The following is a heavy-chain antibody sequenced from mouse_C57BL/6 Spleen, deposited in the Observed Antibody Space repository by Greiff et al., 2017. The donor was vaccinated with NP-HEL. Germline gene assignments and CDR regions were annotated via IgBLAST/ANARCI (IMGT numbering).Heavy chain of an antibody. V-gene: IGHV5-6*02. CDR3: ARHETLYYFDY. J-gene: IGHJ2*01. Sequence: EVKLEESGGDLVKPGGSLKLSCAASGFTFSSYGMSWVRQTPDKRLEWVATISSGGSYTYYPDSVKGRFTISRDNAKNTLYLQMSSLKSEDTAMYYCARHETLYYFDYWGQGTTLTVSS. CDR1: GFTFSSYG. CDR2: ISSGGSYT.